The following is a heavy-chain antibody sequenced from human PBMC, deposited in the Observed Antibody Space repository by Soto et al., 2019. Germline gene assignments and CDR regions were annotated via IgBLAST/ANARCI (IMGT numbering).Heavy chain of an antibody. CDR2: ILNDGSGE. D-gene: IGHD2-2*01. CDR1: GFSFRNYG. CDR3: VRYDDYAPNALDM. V-gene: IGHV3-30*19. Sequence: QMQLVESGGGVVQPGGSLRLSCAASGFSFRNYGMHWIRQAPGKGLEWVSLILNDGSGEYYRDSVKGRFIFSRDNYRDTLYLQPHSLSPDDTARYICVRYDDYAPNALDMWGQGTMVSVSS. J-gene: IGHJ3*02.